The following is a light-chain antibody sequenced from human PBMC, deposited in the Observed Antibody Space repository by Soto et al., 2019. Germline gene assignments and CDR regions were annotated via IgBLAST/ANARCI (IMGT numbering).Light chain of an antibody. CDR3: QQYGNVPPIT. CDR1: QSVSSSY. CDR2: GAS. V-gene: IGKV3-20*01. Sequence: EIEMTQSPGTLSLSPGERATLSCRASQSVSSSYLALYQQKPGQAPRLLIYGASRRTSGIADRFSGSGSGTDFTLTISRLELEDFEMYLCQQYGNVPPITFGQGTKVEIK. J-gene: IGKJ2*01.